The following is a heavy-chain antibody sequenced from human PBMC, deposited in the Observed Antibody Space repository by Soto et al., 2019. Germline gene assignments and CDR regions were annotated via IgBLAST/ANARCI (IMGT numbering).Heavy chain of an antibody. CDR3: ARWPDGYYYYGMDV. CDR2: MNPNSGNT. Sequence: QVQLVQSGAEVKKPGASVKVSCKASGYTFPSYDINWVRQATGQGLEWMGWMNPNSGNTGYAQKFQGRVTMTMNTPISTAYMELSSLRSEDTAVYYCARWPDGYYYYGMDVWGQGTTVTVSS. J-gene: IGHJ6*02. V-gene: IGHV1-8*01. CDR1: GYTFPSYD.